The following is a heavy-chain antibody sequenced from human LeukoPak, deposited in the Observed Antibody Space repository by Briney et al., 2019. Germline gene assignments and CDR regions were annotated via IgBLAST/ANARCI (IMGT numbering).Heavy chain of an antibody. D-gene: IGHD2-2*01. V-gene: IGHV4-34*01. CDR3: ARGQVPAARGYNWFDP. Sequence: SETLSLTCAVYGWSFNDYYWNWIRQPPGRGLEWIGEINARGDTNFNPSLKSRVTISVDTSKSQFSLRLTSMIAADTAVYYCARGQVPAARGYNWFDPWGQGTLVTVSS. J-gene: IGHJ5*02. CDR1: GWSFNDYY. CDR2: INARGDT.